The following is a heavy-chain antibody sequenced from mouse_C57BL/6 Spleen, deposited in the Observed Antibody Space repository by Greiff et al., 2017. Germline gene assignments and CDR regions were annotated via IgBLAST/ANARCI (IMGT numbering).Heavy chain of an antibody. V-gene: IGHV1-69*01. CDR2: IDPSDSYT. CDR1: GYTFTSYW. D-gene: IGHD1-1*01. J-gene: IGHJ2*01. Sequence: QVQLQQPGAELVMPGASVKLSCKASGYTFTSYWMHWVKQRPGQGLEWIGEIDPSDSYTNYNQKFKGKSTLTVDKSSSTAYMQRSSLTSEDCAVYYCARTGVLYGSSFDDWGQGTTLTVSS. CDR3: ARTGVLYGSSFDD.